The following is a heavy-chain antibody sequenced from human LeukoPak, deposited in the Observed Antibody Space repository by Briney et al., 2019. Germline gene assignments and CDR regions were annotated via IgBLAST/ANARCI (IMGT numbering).Heavy chain of an antibody. J-gene: IGHJ4*02. D-gene: IGHD1-26*01. CDR1: GSSISSSSYY. V-gene: IGHV4-39*01. CDR2: IYYSGST. CDR3: ARQLVSGSIFDY. Sequence: SETLSLTCTVSGSSISSSSYYWGWIRQPPGKGLEWIGSIYYSGSTYYNPSLKSRVTISVDTSKNQFSLKLSSVTAADTAVYYCARQLVSGSIFDYWGQGTLVTVSS.